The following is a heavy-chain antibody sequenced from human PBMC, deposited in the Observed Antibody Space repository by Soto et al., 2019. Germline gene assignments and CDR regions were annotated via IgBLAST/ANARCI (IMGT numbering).Heavy chain of an antibody. CDR2: ISGSGADS. CDR1: GFTFSRFA. Sequence: EMQLLESGGGLVQPGGSLRLSGAASGFTFSRFAKSWVRQAPGKGLERVSAISGSGADSYDADSVKGRFIISRDNSKNTLSLQMNNLRVEDTAVYYCAKSTGDLATTGGAFDIWGQGTVVSVSS. J-gene: IGHJ3*02. D-gene: IGHD5-12*01. V-gene: IGHV3-23*01. CDR3: AKSTGDLATTGGAFDI.